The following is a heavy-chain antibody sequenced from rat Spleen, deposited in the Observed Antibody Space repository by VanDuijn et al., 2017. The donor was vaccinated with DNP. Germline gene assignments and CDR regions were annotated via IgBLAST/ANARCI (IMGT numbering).Heavy chain of an antibody. CDR2: ISTSGGSG. CDR1: GFTFSNYD. CDR3: AGRPPPTRGPFDY. V-gene: IGHV5S23*01. D-gene: IGHD1-4*01. J-gene: IGHJ2*01. Sequence: EVQLVESDGGLVQPGRSLKLSCAASGFTFSNYDMAWVRQAPTKGLEWVASISTSGGSGYYRDSVKGRFTVSRDNAKSTLYLQMDSLRSEDTATYYCAGRPPPTRGPFDYWGQGVMVTVSS.